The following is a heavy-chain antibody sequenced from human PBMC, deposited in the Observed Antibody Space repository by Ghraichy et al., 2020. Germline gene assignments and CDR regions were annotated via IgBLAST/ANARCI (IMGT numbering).Heavy chain of an antibody. D-gene: IGHD1-26*01. CDR3: ARVKWELLVFDY. V-gene: IGHV4-61*01. CDR2: IYYSGST. Sequence: SETLSLTCTVSGGSVSSGSYYWSWIRQPPGKGLEWIGYIYYSGSTNYNPSLKSRVTISVDTSKNQFSLKLSSVTAADTAVYYCARVKWELLVFDYWGQGTLVTVSS. J-gene: IGHJ4*02. CDR1: GGSVSSGSYY.